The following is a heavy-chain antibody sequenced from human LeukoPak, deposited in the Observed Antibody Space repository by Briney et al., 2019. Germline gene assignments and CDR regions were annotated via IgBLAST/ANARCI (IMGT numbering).Heavy chain of an antibody. CDR2: ISGSSGST. D-gene: IGHD6-13*01. CDR1: GFTFSSYA. V-gene: IGHV3-23*01. CDR3: AKDKRAAAGTTGDY. J-gene: IGHJ4*02. Sequence: GGSLRLSCAASGFTFSSYAMSWVPQAPRKGLEWGSAISGSSGSTYYDASVKGRFTISRDNSKNTLYLQMNSLRAEDTAVYYCAKDKRAAAGTTGDYWGQGNLVTVSS.